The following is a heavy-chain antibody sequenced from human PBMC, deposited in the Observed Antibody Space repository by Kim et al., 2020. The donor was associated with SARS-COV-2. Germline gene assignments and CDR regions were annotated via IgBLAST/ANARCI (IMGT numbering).Heavy chain of an antibody. CDR1: GFTFSSYS. CDR2: ISSSSSYI. CDR3: ARGQTVLAYCGGDCYSEAFDI. Sequence: GGSLRLSCAASGFTFSSYSMNWVRQAPGKGLEWVSSISSSSSYIYYADSVKGRFTISRDNAKNSLYLQMNSLRAEDTAVYYCARGQTVLAYCGGDCYSEAFDIWGQGTMVTVSS. V-gene: IGHV3-21*01. J-gene: IGHJ3*02. D-gene: IGHD2-21*02.